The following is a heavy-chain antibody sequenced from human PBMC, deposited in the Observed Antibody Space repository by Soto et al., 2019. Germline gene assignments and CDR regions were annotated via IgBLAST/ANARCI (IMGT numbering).Heavy chain of an antibody. CDR2: IIPIFGTA. J-gene: IGHJ5*02. D-gene: IGHD5-18*01. CDR1: GGTFSSYA. Sequence: GASVEVSCRASGGTFSSYAISWVRQAPGQGLEWMGGIIPIFGTANYAQKFQGRVTITADESTSTAYMELSSLRSEDTAVYYCARDSYGFNWFDPWGQGTLVTVSS. CDR3: ARDSYGFNWFDP. V-gene: IGHV1-69*13.